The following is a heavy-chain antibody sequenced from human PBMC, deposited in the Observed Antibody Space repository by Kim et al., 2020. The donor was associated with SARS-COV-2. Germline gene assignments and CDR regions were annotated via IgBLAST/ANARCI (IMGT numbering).Heavy chain of an antibody. CDR3: ARQDRSGLEYSSSVDY. V-gene: IGHV5-51*01. CDR1: GYSFTSYW. D-gene: IGHD6-6*01. Sequence: GESLKISCKGSGYSFTSYWIGWVRQMPGKGLEWMGIIYPGDSDTRYSPSFQGQVTISADKSISTAYLQWSSLKASDTAMYYCARQDRSGLEYSSSVDYWGQGTLVTVSS. J-gene: IGHJ4*02. CDR2: IYPGDSDT.